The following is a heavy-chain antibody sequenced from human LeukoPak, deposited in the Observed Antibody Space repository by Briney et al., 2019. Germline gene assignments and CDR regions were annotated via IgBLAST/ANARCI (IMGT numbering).Heavy chain of an antibody. Sequence: AASVKVSCKASVYTFTGYYMHWVRQAPGQGLEWMGWINPNSGGTNYAQKFQGRVTMTRDTSISTAYMELSRPRSDDTAVYYCAREQLVLGMDVWGQGTTVTVSS. CDR2: INPNSGGT. V-gene: IGHV1-2*02. D-gene: IGHD6-6*01. CDR3: AREQLVLGMDV. J-gene: IGHJ6*02. CDR1: VYTFTGYY.